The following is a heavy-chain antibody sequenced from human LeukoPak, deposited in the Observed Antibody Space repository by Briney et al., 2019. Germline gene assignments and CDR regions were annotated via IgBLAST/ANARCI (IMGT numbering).Heavy chain of an antibody. CDR1: GGSISSYY. CDR2: IYYSGST. J-gene: IGHJ5*02. D-gene: IGHD6-13*01. Sequence: SETLSLTCTVSGGSISSYYWSWIRQPPGKGLEWIGYIYYSGSTNYNPSLKSRVTISVDTSKNQFSLKLSSVTAADTAVYYCASRGSSSFVNWFDPWGQGTLVTVSS. V-gene: IGHV4-59*12. CDR3: ASRGSSSFVNWFDP.